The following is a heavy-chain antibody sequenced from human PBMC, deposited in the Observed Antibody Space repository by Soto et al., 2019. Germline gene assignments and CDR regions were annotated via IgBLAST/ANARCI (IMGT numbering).Heavy chain of an antibody. J-gene: IGHJ5*02. CDR2: IGTAGDT. D-gene: IGHD3-22*01. V-gene: IGHV3-13*01. Sequence: GGSLRLSCAASGFTFSSYDMHWVRQAIGKGLERVSVIGTAGDTYYPGSVKGRFTISRENAKNSLYLQMNSLRSEDTAVYYCARGPLTTNWFDPWGQGTLVTV. CDR3: ARGPLTTNWFDP. CDR1: GFTFSSYD.